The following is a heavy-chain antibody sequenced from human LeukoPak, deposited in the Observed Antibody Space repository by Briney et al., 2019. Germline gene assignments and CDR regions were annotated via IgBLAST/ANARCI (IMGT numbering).Heavy chain of an antibody. CDR3: AREGDWGWFDP. V-gene: IGHV3-30-3*01. J-gene: IGHJ5*02. D-gene: IGHD7-27*01. CDR1: GFTFSSYA. Sequence: PGRSLRLSCAASGFTFSSYAMHWVRQAPGKGLEWVAVISYDGSNKYYADSVKGRFTISRDNAKNSLYLQMNSLRAEDTAVYYCAREGDWGWFDPWGQGTLVTVSS. CDR2: ISYDGSNK.